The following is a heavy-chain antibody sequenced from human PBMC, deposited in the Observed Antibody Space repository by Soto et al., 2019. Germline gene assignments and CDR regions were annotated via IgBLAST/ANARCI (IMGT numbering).Heavy chain of an antibody. CDR2: ISGTGGST. D-gene: IGHD3-10*01. J-gene: IGHJ2*01. Sequence: EVQVLESGGTLVQPGGSLRLSCAASGFTFSSFVMSWVRQAPGKGLEWVSTISGTGGSTYYADSVKGRFTISRDNSKNALYVQVISLRAEDTALYYCAIGSDLIYTYWYFELWGRGTLVTVSS. CDR3: AIGSDLIYTYWYFEL. V-gene: IGHV3-23*01. CDR1: GFTFSSFV.